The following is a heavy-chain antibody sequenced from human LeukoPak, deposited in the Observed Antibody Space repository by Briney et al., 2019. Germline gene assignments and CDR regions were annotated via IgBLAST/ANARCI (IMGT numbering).Heavy chain of an antibody. CDR3: AREGYGSGSRGYYYYTDV. Sequence: GGSLRLSCAASGFTFSTYWMSWVRQAPGKGLEWVANIKKDGSGKYYVDSVKGRFTISRDNAKNSLHLQVNSLRAEDTAVYYCAREGYGSGSRGYYYYTDVWGKGTTVTVSS. CDR1: GFTFSTYW. V-gene: IGHV3-7*01. CDR2: IKKDGSGK. D-gene: IGHD3-10*01. J-gene: IGHJ6*03.